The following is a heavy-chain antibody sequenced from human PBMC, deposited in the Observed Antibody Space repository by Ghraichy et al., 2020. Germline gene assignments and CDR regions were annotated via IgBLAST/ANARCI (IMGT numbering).Heavy chain of an antibody. Sequence: SETLSLTCTVSGGSISSSSYYWGWIRQPPGKGLEWIGNIYYSGSTYYNPSLKRRVTISVDTSKNQFSLKLSSVTAADTAVYYCARLTNIMGRGHVGMDFWGQGTTVTVSS. J-gene: IGHJ6*02. CDR3: ARLTNIMGRGHVGMDF. D-gene: IGHD3-10*01. CDR1: GGSISSSSYY. V-gene: IGHV4-39*01. CDR2: IYYSGST.